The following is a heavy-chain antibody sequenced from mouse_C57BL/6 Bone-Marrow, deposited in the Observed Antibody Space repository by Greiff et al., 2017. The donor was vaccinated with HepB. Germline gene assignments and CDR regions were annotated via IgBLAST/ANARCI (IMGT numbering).Heavy chain of an antibody. CDR3: ARSVGPYAMDY. Sequence: QVQLKESGAELVRPGASVKLSCKASGYTFTDYYINWVKQRPGQGLEWIARIYPGSGNTYYNEKFKGKATLTAEKSSSTAYMQLSSLTSEDSAVYFCARSVGPYAMDYWGQGTSVTVSS. V-gene: IGHV1-76*01. CDR1: GYTFTDYY. CDR2: IYPGSGNT. J-gene: IGHJ4*01.